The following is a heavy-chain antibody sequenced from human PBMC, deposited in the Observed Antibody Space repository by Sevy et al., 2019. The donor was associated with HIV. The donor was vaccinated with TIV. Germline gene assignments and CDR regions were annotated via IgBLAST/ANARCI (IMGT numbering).Heavy chain of an antibody. CDR3: ARPGYCSGGNCYGFDY. CDR1: GYTFTSYG. CDR2: ISAYNGNT. J-gene: IGHJ4*02. V-gene: IGHV1-18*01. D-gene: IGHD2-15*01. Sequence: ASVKVSCKASGYTFTSYGISWVRQAPGQGLEWMGWISAYNGNTNYPQKLQGRVTMTTDTSTSTAYMELRSLRSDDTAVYYCARPGYCSGGNCYGFDYWGQGTLVTVSS.